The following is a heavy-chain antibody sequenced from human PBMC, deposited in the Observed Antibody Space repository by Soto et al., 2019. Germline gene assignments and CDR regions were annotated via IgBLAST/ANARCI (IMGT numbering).Heavy chain of an antibody. V-gene: IGHV3-15*07. CDR1: GFIFGNAW. Sequence: EVQLVESGGGLVKPGGSLRLSCAASGFIFGNAWMNWVRQAPGKGLEWVGRIKTKTDGGTTDYAAPVKGRFTISRDDSTNTLSLQMNSLKTEDTAVYYCTTYNWNAGTFDYWGQGTLVTVSS. CDR2: IKTKTDGGTT. J-gene: IGHJ4*02. CDR3: TTYNWNAGTFDY. D-gene: IGHD1-1*01.